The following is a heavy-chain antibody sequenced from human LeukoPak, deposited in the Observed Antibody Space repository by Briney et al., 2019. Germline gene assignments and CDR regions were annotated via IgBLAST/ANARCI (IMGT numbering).Heavy chain of an antibody. CDR2: ISGRDSGT. CDR1: GFMFTTYP. D-gene: IGHD2-21*02. J-gene: IGHJ5*02. CDR3: ATDWRVTKFDP. Sequence: GGSLRLSCVASGFMFTTYPMTWVRQAPGKGLEWVSSISGRDSGTYYADFVKGRSSISRDNSKNTLFLQMNSLRPEDTAVYYCATDWRVTKFDPRGQGTLVTVSS. V-gene: IGHV3-23*01.